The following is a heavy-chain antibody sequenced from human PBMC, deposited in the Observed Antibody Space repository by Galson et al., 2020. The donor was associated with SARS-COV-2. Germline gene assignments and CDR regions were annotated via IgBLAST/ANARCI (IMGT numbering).Heavy chain of an antibody. V-gene: IGHV3-33*01. CDR3: AGDSTYYYDSSGRKDYYYYGMDV. D-gene: IGHD3-22*01. CDR2: IWYDKSNK. CDR1: GFTFSSYG. Sequence: TGGSLRLSCAASGFTFSSYGMHWVRQAPGKGLEWVAVIWYDKSNKYYADSVKGRFTISRDNSKNTLYLQMNSLRAEDTAVYYCAGDSTYYYDSSGRKDYYYYGMDVWGQGTTVTVSS. J-gene: IGHJ6*02.